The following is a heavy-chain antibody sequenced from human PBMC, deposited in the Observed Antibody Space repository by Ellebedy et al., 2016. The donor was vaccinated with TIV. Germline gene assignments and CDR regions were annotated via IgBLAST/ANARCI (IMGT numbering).Heavy chain of an antibody. CDR1: GFTLSGYY. J-gene: IGHJ4*02. Sequence: GGSLRLSCVASGFTLSGYYMHWVRQVPGKGLVWVARINTDGSSTSYADSVEGRFTISRDNAKKTLCLEMSGLRVEDTAVYYCARESVRYFDWDSWGQGTLVTV. D-gene: IGHD3-9*01. V-gene: IGHV3-74*01. CDR2: INTDGSST. CDR3: ARESVRYFDWDS.